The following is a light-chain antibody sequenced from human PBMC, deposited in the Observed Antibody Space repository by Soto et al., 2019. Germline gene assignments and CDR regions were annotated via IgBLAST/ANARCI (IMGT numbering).Light chain of an antibody. CDR1: QGLMNSHVQNN. V-gene: IGKV2-28*01. J-gene: IGKJ4*01. CDR3: MQALQTLHT. Sequence: IAMTQSQLSLPVIPGEPASISCRSSQGLMNSHVQNNLDWYLQTPRHSAHLLIYLGPNRASGVPDSFSGSRSGRDFTLKISRVEAHDVGVYYCMQALQTLHTFGEGTKVDIK. CDR2: LGP.